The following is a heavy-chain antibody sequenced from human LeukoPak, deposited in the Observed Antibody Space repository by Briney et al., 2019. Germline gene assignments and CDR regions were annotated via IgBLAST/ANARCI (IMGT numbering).Heavy chain of an antibody. Sequence: GGSLRLSCAASGFTFSSYAMSWVRQAPGKGLEGVSSITGSTGSTYYADSVKGRFTISRDNSKNTLYLQMNSLRAEDTAAYYCAKRYSGSSGLYNFDYWGQGTLVTVSS. J-gene: IGHJ4*02. CDR1: GFTFSSYA. D-gene: IGHD1-26*01. V-gene: IGHV3-23*01. CDR2: ITGSTGST. CDR3: AKRYSGSSGLYNFDY.